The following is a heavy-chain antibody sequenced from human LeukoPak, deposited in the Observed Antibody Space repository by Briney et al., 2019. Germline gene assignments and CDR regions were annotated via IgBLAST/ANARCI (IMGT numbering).Heavy chain of an antibody. Sequence: SETLSLTCTVSGGSISSGDYYWSWIRQPPGKGLEWIGYIYYSGSTYYNPSLKSRVTISVDTSKNQFSLKLSSVTAADTAVYYCARDTPGGDLDYWGQGTLVTVSS. CDR3: ARDTPGGDLDY. CDR1: GGSISSGDYY. V-gene: IGHV4-30-4*01. CDR2: IYYSGST. J-gene: IGHJ4*02. D-gene: IGHD4-17*01.